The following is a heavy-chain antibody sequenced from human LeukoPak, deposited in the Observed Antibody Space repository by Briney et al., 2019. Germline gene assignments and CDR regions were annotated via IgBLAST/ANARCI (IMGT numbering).Heavy chain of an antibody. CDR2: INHSGST. CDR3: ARRARRRIVATIGDYVDYQDIFDY. Sequence: SETLSLTCAVYRGSFSGYYWSWIRQPPGKGLEWIGEINHSGSTNYNPSLKSRVTISVDTSKNQFSLKLSSVTAADTAVYYCARRARRRIVATIGDYVDYQDIFDYWGQGTLVTVSS. D-gene: IGHD5-12*01. V-gene: IGHV4-34*01. J-gene: IGHJ4*02. CDR1: RGSFSGYY.